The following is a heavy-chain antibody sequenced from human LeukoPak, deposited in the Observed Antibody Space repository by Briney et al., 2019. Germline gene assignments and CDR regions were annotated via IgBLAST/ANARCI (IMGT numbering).Heavy chain of an antibody. V-gene: IGHV4-59*08. CDR3: ARHSGNGASGARQFQF. CDR1: GPSMIGYY. J-gene: IGHJ4*02. Sequence: SETLSLTCTVSGPSMIGYYWSWIRQPPGKGLDWIGYVFHTGSTNYNLSLKSRVNIPVATSNNQFSLGLRCVTGADTAVYFCARHSGNGASGARQFQFGGRGTLVSVS. D-gene: IGHD4/OR15-4a*01. CDR2: VFHTGST.